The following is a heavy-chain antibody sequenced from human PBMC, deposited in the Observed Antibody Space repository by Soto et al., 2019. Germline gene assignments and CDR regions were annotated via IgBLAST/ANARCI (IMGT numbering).Heavy chain of an antibody. CDR2: IIPIFGTA. J-gene: IGHJ6*02. CDR1: GGTFSSYA. Sequence: QVQLVQSGAAVKKPGSSVKVSCKASGGTFSSYAISWVRQAPGQGLEWMGGIIPIFGTANYAQKFQGRVTITADESTSTAYMELSSLRSEDTAVYYCARSRHYYDSSGYYYFYYYGMDVWGQGTTVTVSS. V-gene: IGHV1-69*12. CDR3: ARSRHYYDSSGYYYFYYYGMDV. D-gene: IGHD3-22*01.